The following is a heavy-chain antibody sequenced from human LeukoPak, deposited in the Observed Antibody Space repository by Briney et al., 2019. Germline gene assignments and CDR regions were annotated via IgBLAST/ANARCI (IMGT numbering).Heavy chain of an antibody. CDR2: IIPILGIA. CDR3: ARVRGGDGYNFDYYYYGMDV. V-gene: IGHV1-69*04. Sequence: SVKVYCKASGGTFSSYAISWVRQAPGQGVEWMGRIIPILGIANYAQKFQGRVTITADKSTSTAYMELSSLRSEDTAVYYCARVRGGDGYNFDYYYYGMDVWGQGTTVTVSS. J-gene: IGHJ6*02. CDR1: GGTFSSYA. D-gene: IGHD5-24*01.